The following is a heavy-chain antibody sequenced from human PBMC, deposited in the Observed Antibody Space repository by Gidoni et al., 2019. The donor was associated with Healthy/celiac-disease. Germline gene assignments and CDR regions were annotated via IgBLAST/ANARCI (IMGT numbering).Heavy chain of an antibody. V-gene: IGHV3-23*01. CDR1: GFTFSSYA. D-gene: IGHD3-3*01. CDR3: AKDKRVPAITIFGGVGDV. J-gene: IGHJ6*02. Sequence: EVQLLESGGGLVQPGGSLRLSCAASGFTFSSYAMSWVRQAPGKGLEWVSAISGSGGSTYYADSVKGRFTISRDNSKNTLYLQMNSLRAEDTAVYYCAKDKRVPAITIFGGVGDVWGQGTTVTVSS. CDR2: ISGSGGST.